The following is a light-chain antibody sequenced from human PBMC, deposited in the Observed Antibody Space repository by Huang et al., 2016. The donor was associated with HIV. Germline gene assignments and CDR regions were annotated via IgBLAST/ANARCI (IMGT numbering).Light chain of an antibody. CDR3: MQGTHLFT. J-gene: IGKJ4*01. Sequence: VVLTQSPLYLSVTLGQPASISCRSSQSLIHSNGNTYLNWFQQRPGQSRRRLISQVSRRDSGVPDRFGGSGSGTDFTLKISRVEAEDVGVYYCMQGTHLFTFGGGTRVDIK. V-gene: IGKV2-30*02. CDR2: QVS. CDR1: QSLIHSNGNTY.